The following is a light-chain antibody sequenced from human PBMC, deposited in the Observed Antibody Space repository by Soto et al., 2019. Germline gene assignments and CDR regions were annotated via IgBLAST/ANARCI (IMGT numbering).Light chain of an antibody. J-gene: IGKJ1*01. V-gene: IGKV1-5*03. CDR2: KAS. CDR3: QQYNSYSVT. CDR1: QSISSW. Sequence: DIQMTQSPSTLSASVGDRVTITCRASQSISSWLAWYQQKPGKAPNLLIYKASSLESGAPSRFSGSGSGTEFTLTISSLQPDDFATYYCQQYNSYSVTFGQGTKVEIK.